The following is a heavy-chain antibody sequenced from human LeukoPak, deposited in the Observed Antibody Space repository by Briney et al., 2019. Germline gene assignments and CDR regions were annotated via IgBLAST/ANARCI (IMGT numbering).Heavy chain of an antibody. CDR3: ARDPRTVRI. D-gene: IGHD1-1*01. Sequence: PGGSLRLSCAASGFTFRNYEMNWVRQPPGKGLEWLSYISENSGDINYADSVKGRFTVSRDNAKNSLYLQMNSLRVEDTAVYYCARDPRTVRIWGQGTLVTVSS. CDR1: GFTFRNYE. CDR2: ISENSGDI. J-gene: IGHJ4*02. V-gene: IGHV3-48*03.